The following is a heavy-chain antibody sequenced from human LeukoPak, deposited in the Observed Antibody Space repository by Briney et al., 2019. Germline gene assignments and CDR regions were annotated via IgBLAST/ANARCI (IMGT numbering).Heavy chain of an antibody. J-gene: IGHJ5*02. CDR1: GFTFSSYD. V-gene: IGHV3-30*03. CDR3: ARAEEGATLNP. CDR2: VSYDGSNK. Sequence: GGSLRLSCAASGFTFSSYDMDWVRQAPGKGLEWVAVVSYDGSNKYYANSVKGRFTISRDNSKNTLYLQMNSLRVEDTAVYYCARAEEGATLNPWGQGTLVTVSS. D-gene: IGHD1-26*01.